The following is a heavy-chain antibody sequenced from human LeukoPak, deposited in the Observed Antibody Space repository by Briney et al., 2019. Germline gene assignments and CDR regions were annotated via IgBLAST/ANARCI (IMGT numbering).Heavy chain of an antibody. V-gene: IGHV1-46*01. J-gene: IGHJ5*02. CDR3: ARGGLLWFGEYYPVP. D-gene: IGHD3-10*01. CDR1: GYTFTSYY. CDR2: INPGGGST. Sequence: ASVKVSCKASGYTFTSYYMHWVRQAPGQGLEWMGIINPGGGSTSYAQKFQGRVTMTRDTSTSTVYMELSSLRSEDTAVYYCARGGLLWFGEYYPVPWGQGTLVTVSS.